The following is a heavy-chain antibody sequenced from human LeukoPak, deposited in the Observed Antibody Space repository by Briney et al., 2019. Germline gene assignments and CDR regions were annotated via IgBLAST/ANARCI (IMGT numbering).Heavy chain of an antibody. CDR1: GGSFSGYY. CDR3: AREEYSSSWSEDY. Sequence: SETLSLTCAVYGGSFSGYYWSWIRQPPGKGLEWIGEINHSGSTNYNPSLKSRVTISVDTSKNQFSLKLSSVTAADTAVYYCAREEYSSSWSEDYWGQGTLVTVSS. J-gene: IGHJ4*02. CDR2: INHSGST. D-gene: IGHD6-13*01. V-gene: IGHV4-34*01.